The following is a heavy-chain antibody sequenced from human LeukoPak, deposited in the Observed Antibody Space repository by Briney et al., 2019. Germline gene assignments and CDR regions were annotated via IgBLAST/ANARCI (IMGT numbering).Heavy chain of an antibody. Sequence: GGSLRLSCAASGFTFSSYEMNWVRQAPGKGLEWVSSISSSSSYIYYADSVKGRSTISRDNAKNSLYLQMNSLRAEDTAVYYCARDLNPLRVFDYWGQGTLVTVSS. V-gene: IGHV3-21*01. J-gene: IGHJ4*02. CDR3: ARDLNPLRVFDY. CDR2: ISSSSSYI. CDR1: GFTFSSYE.